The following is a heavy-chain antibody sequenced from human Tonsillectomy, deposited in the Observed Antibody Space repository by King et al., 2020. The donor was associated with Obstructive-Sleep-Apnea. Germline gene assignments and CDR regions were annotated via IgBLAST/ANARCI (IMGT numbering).Heavy chain of an antibody. CDR2: ISSDGFNK. V-gene: IGHV3-30*09. Sequence: VQLVESGGGVVQPGRSLRLSCVASGFSFCSSAMHWVRQAPGKGLEWVAVISSDGFNKYYADSVKGRFALSRDNSKNTLYLRMDSLRPEDTAMYYCARDLNSQYTLAFDLWGQGTPVTVSS. D-gene: IGHD6-6*01. CDR1: GFSFCSSA. CDR3: ARDLNSQYTLAFDL. J-gene: IGHJ4*02.